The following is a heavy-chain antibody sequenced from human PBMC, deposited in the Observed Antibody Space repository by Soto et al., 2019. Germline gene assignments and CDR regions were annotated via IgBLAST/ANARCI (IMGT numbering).Heavy chain of an antibody. CDR1: GFTFSGYY. CDR3: ARVSGTYLRGLDY. V-gene: IGHV3-72*01. J-gene: IGHJ4*02. D-gene: IGHD1-26*01. CDR2: SRNKDNSYYT. Sequence: EVQLVESGGGLVQPGGSLRLSCAASGFTFSGYYMDWVRQAPGKGLEWIGGSRNKDNSYYTEYAASVKGRFIISRDESRNSWYLQMNSLKTEDKAVYYCARVSGTYLRGLDYWGQGTRVTVSS.